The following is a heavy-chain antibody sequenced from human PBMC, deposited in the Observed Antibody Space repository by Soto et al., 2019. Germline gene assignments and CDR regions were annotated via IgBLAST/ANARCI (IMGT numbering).Heavy chain of an antibody. CDR2: IDYSGST. D-gene: IGHD2-15*01. CDR1: GGSISSGGYY. CDR3: ARLVVATSFDY. V-gene: IGHV4-31*03. J-gene: IGHJ4*02. Sequence: QVQLQESGPGLVKPSQTLSLTCTVSGGSISSGGYYWSWIRQHPGKGLEWIGYIDYSGSTYYNPSLKSRVTRSVDTSKNQFSLQLSSVTAADTAVYYWARLVVATSFDYWGQGPLVTVSS.